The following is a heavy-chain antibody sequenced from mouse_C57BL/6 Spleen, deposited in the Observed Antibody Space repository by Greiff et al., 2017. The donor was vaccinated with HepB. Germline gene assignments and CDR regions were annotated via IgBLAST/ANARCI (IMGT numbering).Heavy chain of an antibody. J-gene: IGHJ1*03. V-gene: IGHV14-4*01. CDR3: TTYYWYLGV. Sequence: VQLKESGAELVRPGASVKLSCTASGFNIKDDYMHWVKQRPEQGLEWIGWIDPENGDTEYASKFQGKATITADTSSNTAYLQLSSLTSEDTAVYYCTTYYWYLGVWGTGTTATVSS. CDR1: GFNIKDDY. CDR2: IDPENGDT.